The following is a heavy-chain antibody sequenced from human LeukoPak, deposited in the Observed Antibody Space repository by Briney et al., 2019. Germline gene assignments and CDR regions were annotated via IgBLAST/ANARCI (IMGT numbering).Heavy chain of an antibody. J-gene: IGHJ4*02. CDR1: GFTFSSYS. CDR3: ARDRSGDGYNYGY. D-gene: IGHD5-24*01. V-gene: IGHV3-21*01. Sequence: PGGSLRLSCAASGFTFSSYSMNWVRQAPGKGLEWVSSISSSSSYIYYADSVKGRFTISRDNAKNSLYLQMNSLRAEDTAVYYCARDRSGDGYNYGYWGQGTLVTVSS. CDR2: ISSSSSYI.